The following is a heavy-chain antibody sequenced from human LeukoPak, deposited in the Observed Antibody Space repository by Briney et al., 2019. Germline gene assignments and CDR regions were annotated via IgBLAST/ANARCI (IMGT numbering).Heavy chain of an antibody. CDR2: VYGGGNT. D-gene: IGHD5-12*01. V-gene: IGHV3-53*01. Sequence: PGGSLRLSCAASGFTVANDRMSWVRQAPGKGLEWVSTVYGGGNTAYADSVKGRFTISRDTSKNTLLLQMNSLRAEDTAVYYCARDDAGYPYGYWGHGTLVTVSS. CDR1: GFTVANDR. CDR3: ARDDAGYPYGY. J-gene: IGHJ4*01.